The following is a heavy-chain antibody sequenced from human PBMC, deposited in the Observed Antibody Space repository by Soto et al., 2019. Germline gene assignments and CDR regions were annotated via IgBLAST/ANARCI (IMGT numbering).Heavy chain of an antibody. CDR1: GFTFSSYA. Sequence: PGGSLRLSCAASGFTFSSYAMSWVRQAPEKEQEWVSAISGSGGSTYYADSVKGRFTISRDNSKNTLYLQMNSLRAEDTAVYYCAKSLREYRDFWSGYPFYYYYYGMDVWGQGTTVTVSS. V-gene: IGHV3-23*01. D-gene: IGHD3-3*01. CDR3: AKSLREYRDFWSGYPFYYYYYGMDV. J-gene: IGHJ6*02. CDR2: ISGSGGST.